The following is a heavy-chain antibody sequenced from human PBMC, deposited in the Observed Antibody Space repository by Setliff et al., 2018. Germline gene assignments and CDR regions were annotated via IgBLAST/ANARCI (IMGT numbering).Heavy chain of an antibody. J-gene: IGHJ3*02. CDR3: ARDVFPYHYEGAFDI. D-gene: IGHD3-22*01. CDR2: INPSSGRT. CDR1: GYTFTSHY. Sequence: ASVKVSCKASGYTFTSHYMHWVRQAPRLGLEWMGTINPSSGRTSHAQKFQGRVTMTRDTSTSTVYMDMSSLRSEDTAVYYCARDVFPYHYEGAFDIWGQGTMVTVSS. V-gene: IGHV1-46*01.